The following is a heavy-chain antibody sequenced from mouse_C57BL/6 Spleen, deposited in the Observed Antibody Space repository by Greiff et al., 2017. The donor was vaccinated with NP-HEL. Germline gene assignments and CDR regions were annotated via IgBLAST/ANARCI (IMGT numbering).Heavy chain of an antibody. D-gene: IGHD2-4*01. CDR2: IYPRSGNT. V-gene: IGHV1-81*01. CDR1: GYTFTSYG. J-gene: IGHJ2*01. CDR3: ARRGDYDDAGDY. Sequence: VQLVESGAELARPGASVKLSCKASGYTFTSYGISWVKQRTGQGLEWIGEIYPRSGNTYYNEKFKGKATLTADKSSSTAYMELRSLTSEDSAVYFCARRGDYDDAGDYWGQGTTLTVSS.